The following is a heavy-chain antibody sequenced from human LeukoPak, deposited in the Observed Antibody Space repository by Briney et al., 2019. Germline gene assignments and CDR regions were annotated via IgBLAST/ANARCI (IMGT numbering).Heavy chain of an antibody. D-gene: IGHD2-15*01. CDR3: ARSFCSGGSCQSGPYYYYHMDV. Sequence: AASVKVSRKVSGGTFSNYPISWVRQAPGQGLEWMGGIIAIFSSANYAQKFQGRVTITADESTSTAYMELSSLRSEDTAIYYCARSFCSGGSCQSGPYYYYHMDVWGEGTTVIVSS. CDR2: IIAIFSSA. V-gene: IGHV1-69*13. CDR1: GGTFSNYP. J-gene: IGHJ6*03.